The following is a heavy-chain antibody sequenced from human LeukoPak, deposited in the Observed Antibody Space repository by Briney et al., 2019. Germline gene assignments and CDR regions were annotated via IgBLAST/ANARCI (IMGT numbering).Heavy chain of an antibody. CDR1: GFTFSSYS. CDR3: ARDYYDFWSGYYSYYYYYMDV. CDR2: ISSSSSTI. Sequence: PGGSLRLSCAASGFTFSSYSMNWVRQAPGKGLEWVSYISSSSSTIYYADSVKGRFTNSRDNAKNSLYLQMNSLRAEDTAVYYCARDYYDFWSGYYSYYYYYMDVWGKGTTVTVSS. D-gene: IGHD3-3*01. J-gene: IGHJ6*03. V-gene: IGHV3-48*04.